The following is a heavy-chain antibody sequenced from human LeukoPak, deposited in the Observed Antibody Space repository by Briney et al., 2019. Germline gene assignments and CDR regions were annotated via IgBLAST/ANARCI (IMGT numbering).Heavy chain of an antibody. Sequence: ASVKVSCKASGYTFTSYAISWVRQAPGQGLEWMGWISAYNGNTNYAQKLQGRVTLTTDTSTSTAYMELRSLRSDDTAVYYCARGPRLDSSGWYYGAFDIWGQGTMVTVS. CDR1: GYTFTSYA. V-gene: IGHV1-18*01. D-gene: IGHD6-19*01. CDR2: ISAYNGNT. CDR3: ARGPRLDSSGWYYGAFDI. J-gene: IGHJ3*02.